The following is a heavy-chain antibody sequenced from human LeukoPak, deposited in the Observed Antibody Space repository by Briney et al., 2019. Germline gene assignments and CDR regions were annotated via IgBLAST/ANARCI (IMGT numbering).Heavy chain of an antibody. Sequence: PSETLSLTCTVSGGSISSSSYYWGWIRQPPGKGLEWIGSIYYSGSTYYNPSLKSRVTMSVDTSKNQFSLKLSSVTAADTAVYYCARAGGRSGWYVVSWSDPWGQGTLVTVSS. CDR1: GGSISSSSYY. D-gene: IGHD6-19*01. CDR3: ARAGGRSGWYVVSWSDP. J-gene: IGHJ5*02. V-gene: IGHV4-39*07. CDR2: IYYSGST.